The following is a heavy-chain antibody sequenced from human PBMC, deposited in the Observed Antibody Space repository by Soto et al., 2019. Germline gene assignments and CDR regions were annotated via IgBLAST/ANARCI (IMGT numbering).Heavy chain of an antibody. CDR1: GGSISRYY. CDR3: ARTRGSTNDY. CDR2: IYYSGIT. Sequence: SETLSLTCTVSGGSISRYYWSWIRQPPGKGLEWIGYIYYSGITNYNPSLKSRVTISVDTSKNQFSLKLSSVTAADTAVYYCARTRGSTNDYWGRGPLVTVSS. D-gene: IGHD3-10*01. V-gene: IGHV4-59*01. J-gene: IGHJ4*02.